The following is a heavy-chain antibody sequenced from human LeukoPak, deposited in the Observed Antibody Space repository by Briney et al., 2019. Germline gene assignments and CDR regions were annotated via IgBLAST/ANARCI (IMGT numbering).Heavy chain of an antibody. V-gene: IGHV4-59*01. CDR3: ARGAIAVAAPFDY. D-gene: IGHD6-19*01. CDR1: GGSISSYY. CDR2: IYYSGST. Sequence: SETLSLTCTVSGGSISSYYWSWIRQPPGKGLEWIGYIYYSGSTNYNPSLKSRVTMSVDTSKNQFSLKLSSVTAADTAVYYCARGAIAVAAPFDYWGQGTLVTVSS. J-gene: IGHJ4*02.